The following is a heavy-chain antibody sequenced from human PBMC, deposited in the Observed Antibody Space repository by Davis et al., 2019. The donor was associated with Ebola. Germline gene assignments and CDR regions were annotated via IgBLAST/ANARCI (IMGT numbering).Heavy chain of an antibody. V-gene: IGHV3-21*01. D-gene: IGHD3-3*01. Sequence: GESLKISCAASGFTFSNYGMNRVRQAQGKRLEWVSSISSSSSYIYYAGPVKGRFTISRDNAKNSLFLQMNSLRAEDTAVYYCARMVRSRFLEWVLNGMDVWGQGTTVAVSS. CDR3: ARMVRSRFLEWVLNGMDV. J-gene: IGHJ6*02. CDR2: ISSSSSYI. CDR1: GFTFSNYG.